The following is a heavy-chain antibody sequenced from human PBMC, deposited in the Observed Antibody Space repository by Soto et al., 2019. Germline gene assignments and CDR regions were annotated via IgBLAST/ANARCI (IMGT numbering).Heavy chain of an antibody. CDR3: AKDRASGDFESPYFDN. V-gene: IGHV3-23*01. Sequence: EVQLLESGGGLVQPGGSLRLSCTASGFTFSTYGMSWVRQAPGKGPEWVSVIDGSGHTTFYADSVKGRFTLSRDNSQNXLYLQMHSLRAEDTALYYCAKDRASGDFESPYFDNWGQGTLVTVSS. CDR2: IDGSGHTT. CDR1: GFTFSTYG. J-gene: IGHJ4*02. D-gene: IGHD4-17*01.